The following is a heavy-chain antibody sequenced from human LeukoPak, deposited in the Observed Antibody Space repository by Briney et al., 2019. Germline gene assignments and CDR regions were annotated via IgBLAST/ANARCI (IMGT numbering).Heavy chain of an antibody. CDR2: IWFDGGKK. CDR3: TREQTPFYGDYGTFDI. Sequence: AGRSVRLSCAASGFTFDSYGMHWVRQAPGKGLEWVAVIWFDGGKKYYGDSVKGRFTISRDNSKDTLFLQMNSLRAEDTAVYYCTREQTPFYGDYGTFDIWGQGAMVTASS. V-gene: IGHV3-33*01. D-gene: IGHD4-17*01. J-gene: IGHJ3*02. CDR1: GFTFDSYG.